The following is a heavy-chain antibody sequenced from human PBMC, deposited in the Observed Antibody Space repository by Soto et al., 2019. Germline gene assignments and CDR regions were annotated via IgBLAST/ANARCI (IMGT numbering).Heavy chain of an antibody. CDR2: ISNDGSKT. V-gene: IGHV3-30*03. CDR3: VRGSSCGSGIYYNVGWFAP. D-gene: IGHD3-10*01. J-gene: IGHJ5*02. CDR1: GFTFSSYG. Sequence: PGGSLRLSCRTSGFTFSSYGMHWVRQAPGKGPDWVAFISNDGSKTDYADSVKGRFTVSRDNPKNTLFLQMNSLRGEDTAVYYCVRGSSCGSGIYYNVGWFAPWGQGTLVTVSS.